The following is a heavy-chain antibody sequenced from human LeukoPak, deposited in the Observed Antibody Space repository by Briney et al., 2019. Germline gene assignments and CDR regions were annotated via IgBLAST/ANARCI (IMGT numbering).Heavy chain of an antibody. D-gene: IGHD4-11*01. CDR1: GFTFSSYE. J-gene: IGHJ4*02. CDR3: ARDADYSSPFDY. CDR2: ISRSGSTL. Sequence: GGSLRLSCAASGFTFSSYEMNWVRQAPGKGLEWVSYISRSGSTLYYADSVKGRFTISRDNAKNSLYLQMNSLRAEDTAVYYCARDADYSSPFDYWGQGTLVTVSS. V-gene: IGHV3-48*03.